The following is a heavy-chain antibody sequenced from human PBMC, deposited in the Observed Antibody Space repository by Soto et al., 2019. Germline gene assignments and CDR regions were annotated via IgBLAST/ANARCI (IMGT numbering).Heavy chain of an antibody. Sequence: SETLSLTCTVSGGSISNFYWSWIRQPPGKGLEWIGYVYYTGSTSYNPSLKRRVTFSAESSRTQFSLKLNSVTAADTAVYYCARRGGGDYPYYFDYWGQGTLVTVSS. CDR2: VYYTGST. CDR1: GGSISNFY. V-gene: IGHV4-59*12. D-gene: IGHD3-16*01. CDR3: ARRGGGDYPYYFDY. J-gene: IGHJ4*02.